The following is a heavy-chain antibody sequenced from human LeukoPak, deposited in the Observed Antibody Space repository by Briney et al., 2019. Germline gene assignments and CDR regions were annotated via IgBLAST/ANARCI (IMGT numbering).Heavy chain of an antibody. CDR3: ARDTYYDSSGYYGFDY. CDR1: GFTFNDYG. J-gene: IGHJ4*02. V-gene: IGHV3-20*04. D-gene: IGHD3-22*01. CDR2: INWNGGRT. Sequence: PGGSLRLSCAASGFTFNDYGMSWVRQAPGKGLEWVSGINWNGGRTGYADSVKGRFTISRDNAKNSLYLQMNSLRAEDTALYYCARDTYYDSSGYYGFDYWGQGTLVTVSS.